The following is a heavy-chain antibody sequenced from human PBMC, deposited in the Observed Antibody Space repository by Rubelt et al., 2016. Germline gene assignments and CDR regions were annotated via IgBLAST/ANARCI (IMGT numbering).Heavy chain of an antibody. V-gene: IGHV4-39*01. CDR1: GGSISSSSYY. CDR3: AVIAARRFDY. J-gene: IGHJ4*02. CDR2: IYYSGST. D-gene: IGHD6-6*01. Sequence: QVQLQESGPGLVKPSETLSLTCTVSGGSISSSSYYWGWIRQPPGKGLEWIGSIYYSGSTYNNPSLQIRVTISVDTSKNQFSLKLSSVTAADTAVYYCAVIAARRFDYWGQGTLVTVSS.